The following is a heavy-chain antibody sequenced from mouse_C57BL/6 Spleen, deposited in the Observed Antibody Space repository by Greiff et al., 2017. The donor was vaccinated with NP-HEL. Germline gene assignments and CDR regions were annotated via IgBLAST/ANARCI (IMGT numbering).Heavy chain of an antibody. V-gene: IGHV5-17*01. CDR2: ISSGSSTI. CDR1: GFTFSDYG. CDR3: AKAAY. J-gene: IGHJ3*01. Sequence: EVKVVESGGGLVKPGGSLKLSCAASGFTFSDYGMHWVRQAPEKGLEWVAYISSGSSTIYYADTVKGRFTISRDNAKNTLFLQMTSLRSEDTAMYYCAKAAYWGQGTLVTVSA.